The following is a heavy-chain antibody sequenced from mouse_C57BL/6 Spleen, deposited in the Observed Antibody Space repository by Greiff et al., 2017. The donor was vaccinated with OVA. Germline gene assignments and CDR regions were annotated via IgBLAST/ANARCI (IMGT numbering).Heavy chain of an antibody. J-gene: IGHJ4*01. CDR2: INPNNGGT. CDR3: ARKGVYLYYYAMDY. Sequence: VQLQQSGPELVKPGASVKISCKASGYTFTDYYMNWVKPSHGKSLEWIGDINPNNGGTSYNQKFKGKATLTVDKSSSTAYMELRSLTSEDSAVYYCARKGVYLYYYAMDYWGQGTSVTVSS. V-gene: IGHV1-26*01. CDR1: GYTFTDYY. D-gene: IGHD5-5*01.